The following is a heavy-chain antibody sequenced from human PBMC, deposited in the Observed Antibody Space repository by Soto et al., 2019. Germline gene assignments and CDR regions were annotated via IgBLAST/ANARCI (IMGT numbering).Heavy chain of an antibody. CDR3: ARGREKQQQFYFDY. Sequence: SETLSLTCAVYGGSFSGYYWSWIRQPPGKGLEWIGEINHSGSTNYNPSLKSRVTISVETSKNQFSLTLSYVTAADTAVDYCARGREKQQQFYFDYWGQGTLVTVSS. D-gene: IGHD6-13*01. CDR1: GGSFSGYY. V-gene: IGHV4-34*01. J-gene: IGHJ4*02. CDR2: INHSGST.